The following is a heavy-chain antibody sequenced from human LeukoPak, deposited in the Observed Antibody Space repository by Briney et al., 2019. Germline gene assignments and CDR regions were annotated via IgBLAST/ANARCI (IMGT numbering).Heavy chain of an antibody. CDR1: GGSISSYY. V-gene: IGHV4-59*01. Sequence: PSETLSLTCTVSGGSISSYYWSWIRQPPGKGLEWIGYIYYSGSTNYNPSLKSRVTISVDTSKNQFSLKLSSVTAADTAVYYCAGAGYYDSSGYYSESSPFDYWGQGTLVTVSS. CDR3: AGAGYYDSSGYYSESSPFDY. D-gene: IGHD3-22*01. CDR2: IYYSGST. J-gene: IGHJ4*02.